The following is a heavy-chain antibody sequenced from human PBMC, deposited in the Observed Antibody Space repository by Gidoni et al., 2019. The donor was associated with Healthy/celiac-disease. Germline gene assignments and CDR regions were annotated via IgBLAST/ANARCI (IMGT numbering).Heavy chain of an antibody. CDR2: IYYSGST. J-gene: IGHJ2*01. V-gene: IGHV4-39*07. CDR1: GGSIRSSSYY. CDR3: ASPKPNYYDSSGYYYLNWYFDL. D-gene: IGHD3-22*01. Sequence: QLQLQESGPGLVKPSETLSLTCTVSGGSIRSSSYYWGWIRQPLGKGLECIGSIYYSGSTYYNPSLKSRVTIAVDTSKNQFSLKLSSVTAADTAVYYCASPKPNYYDSSGYYYLNWYFDLWGRGTLVTVSS.